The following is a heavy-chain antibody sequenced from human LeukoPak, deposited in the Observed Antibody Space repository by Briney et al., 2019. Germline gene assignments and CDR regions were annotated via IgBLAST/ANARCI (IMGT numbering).Heavy chain of an antibody. Sequence: GGSLRLSCAASGFTFSDYYMSWIRQAPGKGLEWVSYISSSGSTIYYADSVKGRFTISRDNAKNSLYLQMNSLRAEDTAVYYCARASLSYDFWSGYYGYYYYMDVWGKGTTSPSP. J-gene: IGHJ6*03. D-gene: IGHD3-3*01. CDR1: GFTFSDYY. CDR2: ISSSGSTI. V-gene: IGHV3-11*01. CDR3: ARASLSYDFWSGYYGYYYYMDV.